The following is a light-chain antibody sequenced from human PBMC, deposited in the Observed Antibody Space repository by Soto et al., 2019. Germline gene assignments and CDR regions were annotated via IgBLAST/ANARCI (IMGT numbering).Light chain of an antibody. Sequence: QSALTQPASVSVSPGQSITISCTGTSSAIGTSNLVSWYQQYPGKAPKLMIYDVTKRPSGISYRFSGSKSGNTASLTISGLQPEDEADYYCYSFTGMSTALFVFGTGTKVTVL. CDR1: SSAIGTSNL. CDR2: DVT. J-gene: IGLJ1*01. V-gene: IGLV2-23*02. CDR3: YSFTGMSTALFV.